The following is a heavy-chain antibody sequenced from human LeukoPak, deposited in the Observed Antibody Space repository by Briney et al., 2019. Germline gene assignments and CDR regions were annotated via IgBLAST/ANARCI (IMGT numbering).Heavy chain of an antibody. V-gene: IGHV3-30*04. CDR2: LSSDGINK. CDR1: GFIFNTFA. Sequence: PGGSLRLSCAASGFIFNTFAMHWVCQAPGKGLEWVAVLSSDGINKYYADSVKGRFTISRDNSKNTLYLQMNSLRAEDAAVYYCAKTFERPIYFDYWGQGTLVTVSS. J-gene: IGHJ4*02. CDR3: AKTFERPIYFDY. D-gene: IGHD1-1*01.